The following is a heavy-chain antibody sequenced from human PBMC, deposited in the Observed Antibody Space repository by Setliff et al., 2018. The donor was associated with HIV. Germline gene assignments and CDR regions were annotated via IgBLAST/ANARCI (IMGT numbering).Heavy chain of an antibody. CDR3: ARGVRDNSGWSSYYFDY. V-gene: IGHV4-34*01. D-gene: IGHD6-19*01. CDR2: VTHSGRT. CDR1: GGSFSGYY. J-gene: IGHJ4*02. Sequence: PETLSLTCAVYGGSFSGYYWSWIRQPPGKGLEWIGEVTHSGRTNYNPSLESRVTTSVDTSKKQFSLRLTSVTAADTAAYYCARGVRDNSGWSSYYFDYWGQGTLVRLL.